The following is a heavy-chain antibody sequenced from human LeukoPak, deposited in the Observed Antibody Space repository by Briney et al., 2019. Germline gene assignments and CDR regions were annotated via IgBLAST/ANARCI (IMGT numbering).Heavy chain of an antibody. Sequence: PGGSRRLSCAASGFTFSSYSMSWVRQAPGKGLEWVSAISSSGGSTDYTDSVKGRFTISRGNSKNTLYLQMNSLRAEDTAVYYCAKKMSITAASQVDYWGQGTLVTVSS. CDR3: AKKMSITAASQVDY. CDR1: GFTFSSYS. CDR2: ISSSGGST. J-gene: IGHJ4*02. D-gene: IGHD1-20*01. V-gene: IGHV3-23*01.